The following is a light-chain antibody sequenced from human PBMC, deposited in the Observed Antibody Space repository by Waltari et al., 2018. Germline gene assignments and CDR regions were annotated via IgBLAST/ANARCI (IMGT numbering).Light chain of an antibody. CDR2: QDT. CDR3: QSAASSGLSVV. Sequence: SFELTQPPSVSVSPGQTARITCSGDALPNHNTYWYQHKPGQAPFLLIFQDTERPSGIPDRFSGSTSVTTGMLTISGVLAEDEADYYCQSAASSGLSVVFGGGTKLTVL. CDR1: ALPNHN. V-gene: IGLV3-25*03. J-gene: IGLJ2*01.